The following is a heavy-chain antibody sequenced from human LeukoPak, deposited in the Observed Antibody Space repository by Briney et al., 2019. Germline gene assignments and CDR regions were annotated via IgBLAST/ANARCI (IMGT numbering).Heavy chain of an antibody. Sequence: ASVKVSCKTSGYSFTGYYIHWVRQAPGQGLEWMGSISPNSGDTDYAQKFQGRVTLTRDVSISTAYMELDSLRHDDTGLYYCARESACSTRDCLTPADWLDPWGQGTLVTVSS. CDR2: ISPNSGDT. J-gene: IGHJ5*02. CDR3: ARESACSTRDCLTPADWLDP. V-gene: IGHV1-2*02. CDR1: GYSFTGYY. D-gene: IGHD2-2*01.